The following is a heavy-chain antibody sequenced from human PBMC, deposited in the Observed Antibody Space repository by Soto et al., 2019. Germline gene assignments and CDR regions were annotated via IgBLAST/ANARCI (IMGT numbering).Heavy chain of an antibody. D-gene: IGHD3-3*01. Sequence: GGSLRLSCXASGFTFSIYAMSLVRQAQGKGLEWVSAISGSGGSTYYADSVKGRFTISRDNSKNTLYLQMNSLRAEDTAVYYCAKESGPTYYDFWSGYPHMDVWGKGTTVTVSS. CDR2: ISGSGGST. V-gene: IGHV3-23*01. CDR3: AKESGPTYYDFWSGYPHMDV. J-gene: IGHJ6*03. CDR1: GFTFSIYA.